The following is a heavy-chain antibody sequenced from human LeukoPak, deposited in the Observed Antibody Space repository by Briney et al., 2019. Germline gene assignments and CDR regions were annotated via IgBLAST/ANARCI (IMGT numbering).Heavy chain of an antibody. J-gene: IGHJ4*02. V-gene: IGHV1-69*04. CDR1: GGTFSSYA. CDR2: IIPILGIA. D-gene: IGHD4-17*01. Sequence: SVKVSCKASGGTFSSYAISWVRQAPGQGLEWMGRIIPILGIANYAQKFQGRVTITADKSTSTAYMELSSLRSEDTAVYYCARDGYGDRIHFDYWGQGTLVTVSS. CDR3: ARDGYGDRIHFDY.